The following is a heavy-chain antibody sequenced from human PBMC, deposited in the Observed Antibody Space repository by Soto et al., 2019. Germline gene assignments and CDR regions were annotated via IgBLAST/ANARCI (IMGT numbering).Heavy chain of an antibody. V-gene: IGHV3-53*01. D-gene: IGHD3-10*01. Sequence: GGSLRLSCAASGFTVSSNYMSWVRQAPGKGLEWVSVIYSGGSTYYADSVKGRFTISRDNSKNTLYLQMNSLRAEDTAVYYCARVCKGYYGSGSYYYFDYWGQGTLVTVSS. J-gene: IGHJ4*02. CDR2: IYSGGST. CDR3: ARVCKGYYGSGSYYYFDY. CDR1: GFTVSSNY.